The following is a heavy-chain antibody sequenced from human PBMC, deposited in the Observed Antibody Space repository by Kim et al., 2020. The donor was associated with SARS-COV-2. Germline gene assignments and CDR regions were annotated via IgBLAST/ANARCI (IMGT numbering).Heavy chain of an antibody. D-gene: IGHD3-22*01. J-gene: IGHJ6*03. CDR3: ARGRGSTMMFSKSYYMDV. CDR2: MNPNSGNT. CDR1: GYTFTSYD. Sequence: ASVKVSCKASGYTFTSYDINWVRQATGQGLEWMGWMNPNSGNTGYAQKFQGRVTMTRNTSISTAYMELSSLRSEDTAVYYCARGRGSTMMFSKSYYMDVWRKGNAVTVSS. V-gene: IGHV1-8*01.